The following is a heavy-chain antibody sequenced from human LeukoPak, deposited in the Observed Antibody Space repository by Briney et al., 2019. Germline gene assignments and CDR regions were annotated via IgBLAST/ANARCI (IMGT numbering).Heavy chain of an antibody. D-gene: IGHD4/OR15-4a*01. Sequence: SETLSLTCTVSGGSISGYYWNWIRQPPGKGLEWIGYIYYSGSTNYNSSLKSRVTISVDASKNQFSLKLSSVTAADTAVYYCARDRGLTTSGGVGFDYWGQGTLVTVSS. CDR3: ARDRGLTTSGGVGFDY. CDR2: IYYSGST. V-gene: IGHV4-59*01. J-gene: IGHJ4*02. CDR1: GGSISGYY.